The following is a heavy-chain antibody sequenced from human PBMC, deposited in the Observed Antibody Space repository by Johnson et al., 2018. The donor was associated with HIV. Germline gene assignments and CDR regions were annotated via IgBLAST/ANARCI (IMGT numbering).Heavy chain of an antibody. Sequence: VLLVESGGGLVQPGGSLRLSCAASGITVGTNYMSWVRKAPGKGLEWVSVIFSVGDVYYADSVKGRFTISRDNSKNMVYLQMNSLRPEDTAVYYCARDGRDLVTRGSFDIWGQGTMVTVSS. CDR3: ARDGRDLVTRGSFDI. J-gene: IGHJ3*02. D-gene: IGHD3-9*01. CDR1: GITVGTNY. V-gene: IGHV3-66*02. CDR2: IFSVGDV.